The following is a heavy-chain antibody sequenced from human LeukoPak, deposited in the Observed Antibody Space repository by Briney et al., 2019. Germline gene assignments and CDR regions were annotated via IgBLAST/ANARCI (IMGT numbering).Heavy chain of an antibody. CDR2: ISSSSSTI. CDR3: AGSVHATYYYDSSGYYYDY. D-gene: IGHD3-22*01. Sequence: PGGSLRLSCAASGFTFSSYSTNWVREAPGKGLEWVSYISSSSSTIYYADSVKGRFTISRDNAKNSLYLQMNSLRAEDTAVYYCAGSVHATYYYDSSGYYYDYWGQGTLVTVSS. V-gene: IGHV3-48*04. J-gene: IGHJ4*02. CDR1: GFTFSSYS.